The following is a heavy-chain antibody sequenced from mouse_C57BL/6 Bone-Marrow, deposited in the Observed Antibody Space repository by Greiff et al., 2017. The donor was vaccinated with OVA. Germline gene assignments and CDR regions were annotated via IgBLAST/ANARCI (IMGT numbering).Heavy chain of an antibody. V-gene: IGHV5-16*01. D-gene: IGHD3-3*01. CDR2: INYDGSST. CDR3: ARGGWDWYFDV. Sequence: EVMLVASEGCLVQPGSSMTLSCTASVFTFRDYSLSCVRQVPEKGLEWVANINYDGSSTYSLDSLKSRFIISRDNAKNILYLQKSSLKSEDTATNYCARGGWDWYFDVWGTGTTVTVSS. CDR1: VFTFRDYS. J-gene: IGHJ1*03.